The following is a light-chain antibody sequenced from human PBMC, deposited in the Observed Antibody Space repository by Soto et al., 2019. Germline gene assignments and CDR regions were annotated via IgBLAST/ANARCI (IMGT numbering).Light chain of an antibody. CDR2: AAS. Sequence: DIQMTQSPTSLSASVGDRVTITCRASQGIRNYVAWYQQIPGKAPKLLIYAASTLQSGVPSRFSGSGSGTAFPVTINGLQPEDVATYSCQKYSSVPFFGPGTKVEIK. CDR1: QGIRNY. J-gene: IGKJ3*01. CDR3: QKYSSVPF. V-gene: IGKV1-27*01.